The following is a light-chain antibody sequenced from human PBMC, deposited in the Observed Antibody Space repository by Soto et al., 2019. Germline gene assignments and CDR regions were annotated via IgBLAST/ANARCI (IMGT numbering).Light chain of an antibody. CDR1: SSDVGGYNY. V-gene: IGLV2-14*01. J-gene: IGLJ1*01. CDR2: EVS. Sequence: QSALTQPASVSGSPGQSITISCTGTSSDVGGYNYVSWYQQHPGKAPKLMIYEVSNRPSGVSNRFSGSKSGNTASLTISGLQAEDEADYYCSSYTSSNTRYVFGPGTKVT. CDR3: SSYTSSNTRYV.